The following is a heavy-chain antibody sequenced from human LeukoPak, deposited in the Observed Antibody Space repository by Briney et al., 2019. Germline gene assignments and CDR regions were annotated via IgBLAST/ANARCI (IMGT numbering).Heavy chain of an antibody. CDR1: GFTFSGYG. D-gene: IGHD2-8*02. V-gene: IGHV3-21*01. Sequence: GGSLRLSCAASGFTFSGYGMNWVRQAPGKGLEWVSSITSSSSHVKYADSVKGRFAIFRDNAKNSLYLQMDSLRVDDTAVYYCARDVPYKYDASAYADAGGYPEYFHYWGQGTLVTVSS. CDR3: ARDVPYKYDASAYADAGGYPEYFHY. CDR2: ITSSSSHV. J-gene: IGHJ1*01.